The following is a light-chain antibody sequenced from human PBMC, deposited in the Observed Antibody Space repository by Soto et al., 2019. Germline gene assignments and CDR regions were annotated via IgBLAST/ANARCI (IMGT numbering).Light chain of an antibody. Sequence: QSALTQPASVSGSLGQSITISCTGTTSDVGGYNYVSWYQQHPGKAPILMIYEVTNRPSGVYNRFSGSKSGNTASLTISGLQVEDEAEYYCGSYTGSITYVFGTGTKVTV. CDR2: EVT. CDR3: GSYTGSITYV. CDR1: TSDVGGYNY. V-gene: IGLV2-14*01. J-gene: IGLJ1*01.